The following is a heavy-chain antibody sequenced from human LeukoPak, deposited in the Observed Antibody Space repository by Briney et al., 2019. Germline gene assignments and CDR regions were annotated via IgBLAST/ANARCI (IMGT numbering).Heavy chain of an antibody. CDR1: GGSFSGYY. Sequence: SETLSLTCAVSGGSFSGYYWSWIRQPPGKGLEWIGEINHSGSTNYNPSLKSRVTISVDTSKNQFSLKLSSVTAADTAGYYCARGRGYCSGGSCSRFDYWGQGTLVTVSS. J-gene: IGHJ4*02. V-gene: IGHV4-34*01. D-gene: IGHD2-15*01. CDR3: ARGRGYCSGGSCSRFDY. CDR2: INHSGST.